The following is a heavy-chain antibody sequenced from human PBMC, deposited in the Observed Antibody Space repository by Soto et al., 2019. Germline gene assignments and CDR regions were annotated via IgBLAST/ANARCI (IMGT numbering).Heavy chain of an antibody. CDR1: GGTFSSYA. D-gene: IGHD3-10*01. J-gene: IGHJ5*02. CDR2: IIPMYGTA. V-gene: IGHV1-69*01. CDR3: ARVTSMVRGVIDNWFDP. Sequence: QVPLVQSGAEVKKPGSSVTVSCKASGGTFSSYAIHWVRQAPGQGLEWMGGIIPMYGTAKYAQRFQGRVTITADESTTTVYMELTSLTSHDTAVYYCARVTSMVRGVIDNWFDPWGHGTLVTVSS.